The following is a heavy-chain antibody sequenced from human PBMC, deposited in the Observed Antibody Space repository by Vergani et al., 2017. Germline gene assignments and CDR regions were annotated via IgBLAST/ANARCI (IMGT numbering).Heavy chain of an antibody. J-gene: IGHJ5*02. CDR3: ARGGVPSAIPKSFYP. V-gene: IGHV7-4-1*02. D-gene: IGHD2-2*02. Sequence: QVQLVQSGSELKKPGASVKVSCKASGYTFTSYAMYWVRQAPGQWLEWMGWINPKTGNPTYAPGFTGRFFFSLDPSVSTAYLQISSLKAEDTAVYYCARGGVPSAIPKSFYPWRQETLVSVSS. CDR2: INPKTGNP. CDR1: GYTFTSYA.